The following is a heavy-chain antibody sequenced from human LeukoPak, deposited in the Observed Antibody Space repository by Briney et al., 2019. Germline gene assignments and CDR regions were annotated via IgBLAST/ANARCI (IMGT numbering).Heavy chain of an antibody. CDR1: GFTFSSYC. CDR3: ARERSGSIGYYSAIDT. J-gene: IGHJ5*02. V-gene: IGHV3-74*01. D-gene: IGHD3-22*01. CDR2: ICSDGSTT. Sequence: GGSLRLFCVASGFTFSSYCMHWVRHPPGNGLVWVSRICSDGSTTTYADSVKGRFTIFRDNAKNTLYLQMNSLRAEDTAVYYCARERSGSIGYYSAIDTWGQGTLVTVSS.